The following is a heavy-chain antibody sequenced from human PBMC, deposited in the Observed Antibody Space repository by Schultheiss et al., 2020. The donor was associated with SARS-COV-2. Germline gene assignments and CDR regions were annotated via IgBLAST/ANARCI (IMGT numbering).Heavy chain of an antibody. Sequence: GGSLRLSCSASGFTFSSYAMHWVRQAPGKGLEYVSAISSNGGSTYYADSVKGRFTISRDNSKNTLYLQMNSLRAEDTAVYYCARSSIIAAAGYFDYWGQGTLVTVSS. CDR2: ISSNGGST. J-gene: IGHJ4*02. CDR3: ARSSIIAAAGYFDY. CDR1: GFTFSSYA. D-gene: IGHD6-13*01. V-gene: IGHV3-64*04.